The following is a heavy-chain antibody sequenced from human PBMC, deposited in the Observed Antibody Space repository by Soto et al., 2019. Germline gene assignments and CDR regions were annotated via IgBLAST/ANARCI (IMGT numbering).Heavy chain of an antibody. V-gene: IGHV1-69*06. Sequence: QVQLVQSGAEVKNPGSSVKVSCKTSGGTFNSYVIDWVRQAPGQGLEWMGGIIPAFGTAKYAQKFQGRVTITADKSTTTAYMELRTLTSEDTAVYYCARGLDQPPVGSYFDTWGQGTLVTVSS. D-gene: IGHD2-2*01. J-gene: IGHJ4*02. CDR3: ARGLDQPPVGSYFDT. CDR2: IIPAFGTA. CDR1: GGTFNSYV.